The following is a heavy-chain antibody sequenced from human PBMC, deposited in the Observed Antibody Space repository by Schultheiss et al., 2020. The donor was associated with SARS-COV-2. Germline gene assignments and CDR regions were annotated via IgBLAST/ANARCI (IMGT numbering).Heavy chain of an antibody. J-gene: IGHJ6*02. D-gene: IGHD4-17*01. V-gene: IGHV4-31*03. CDR2: IYYSGST. Sequence: SETLSLTCTVSGGSISSGGYYWSWIRQHPGKGLEWIGYIYYSGSTYYNPSLKSRVTISVDTSKNQFSLKLSSVTAADTAVYYCARGRLDYGDYHYYYYGMDVWGQGTTVTGSS. CDR1: GGSISSGGYY. CDR3: ARGRLDYGDYHYYYYGMDV.